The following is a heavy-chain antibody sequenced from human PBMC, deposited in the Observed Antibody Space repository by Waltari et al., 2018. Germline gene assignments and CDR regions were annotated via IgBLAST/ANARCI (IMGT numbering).Heavy chain of an antibody. Sequence: QLQLQESGPGLVRPSGTLSLICAVSGDSMGSTDCWSWVRQPPGKGLEWIGQVRGDGSTNSTPSFASRVIISLDTSTHHFALEVTSAPAADTALYYCARDRGRGLYLDTWGQGILVTVAP. CDR2: VRGDGST. J-gene: IGHJ4*02. CDR3: ARDRGRGLYLDT. CDR1: GDSMGSTDC. D-gene: IGHD2-15*01. V-gene: IGHV4-4*02.